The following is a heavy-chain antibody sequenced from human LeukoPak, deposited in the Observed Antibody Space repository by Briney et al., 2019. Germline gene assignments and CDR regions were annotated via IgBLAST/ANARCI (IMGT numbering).Heavy chain of an antibody. J-gene: IGHJ4*02. CDR2: IIPIFGTA. Sequence: SVKVSCTASGGTFSSYAISWVRQAPGQGLEWMGGIIPIFGTANYAQKFQGRVTITADESTSTAYMELSSLRSEDTAVYYCARGNDPRGYSYGYLDYWGQGTLVTVSS. V-gene: IGHV1-69*13. D-gene: IGHD5-18*01. CDR3: ARGNDPRGYSYGYLDY. CDR1: GGTFSSYA.